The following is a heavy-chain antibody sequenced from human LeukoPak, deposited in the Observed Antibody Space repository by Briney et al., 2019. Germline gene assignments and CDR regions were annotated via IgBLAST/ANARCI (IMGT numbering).Heavy chain of an antibody. CDR3: ARVYSSWYLDY. J-gene: IGHJ4*02. Sequence: SETLSLTCTVSGYSISSGYNWGWIRQPPGKGLEWIGSIYHSGKTYYNPSLKSRVTISVDTSKNQFSLKLNSVTAADTAVYYCARVYSSWYLDYWGQGTLVTVSS. CDR1: GYSISSGYN. CDR2: IYHSGKT. V-gene: IGHV4-38-2*02. D-gene: IGHD6-6*01.